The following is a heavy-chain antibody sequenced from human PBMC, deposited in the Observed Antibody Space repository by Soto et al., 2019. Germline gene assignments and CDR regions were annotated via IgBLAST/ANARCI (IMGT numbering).Heavy chain of an antibody. Sequence: QVQLQESGPGLVKPSGTLSLTCAVSGGSISSSNWWSWVRQPPGKGLEWIGEIYHSGSTNYNPSLESRVSISVDKAKKQFSLKLSSVAAADTAVYYCARDRGWEPDAFDIWGQGTMVTVSS. CDR2: IYHSGST. CDR3: ARDRGWEPDAFDI. D-gene: IGHD1-26*01. CDR1: GGSISSSNW. J-gene: IGHJ3*02. V-gene: IGHV4-4*02.